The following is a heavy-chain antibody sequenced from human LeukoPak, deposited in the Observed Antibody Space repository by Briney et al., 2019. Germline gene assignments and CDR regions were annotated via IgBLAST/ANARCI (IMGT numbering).Heavy chain of an antibody. D-gene: IGHD2-15*01. J-gene: IGHJ5*02. Sequence: PSETLSLTCAVYGGSFSGYYWSWIRQPPGKGLEWIGEINHSGSTNYNPSLKSRVTISVDTSKNQFSLKLSSVTAADTAVYYCARDRSLSLGHCSGGSCYRGGYNWFDPWGQGTLVTVSS. CDR3: ARDRSLSLGHCSGGSCYRGGYNWFDP. V-gene: IGHV4-34*01. CDR2: INHSGST. CDR1: GGSFSGYY.